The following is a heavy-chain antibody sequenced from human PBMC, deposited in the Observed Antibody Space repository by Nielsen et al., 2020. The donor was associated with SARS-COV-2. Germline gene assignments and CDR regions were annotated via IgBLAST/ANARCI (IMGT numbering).Heavy chain of an antibody. CDR1: GFTFSSYS. V-gene: IGHV3-48*02. J-gene: IGHJ4*02. Sequence: GESLKISCAASGFTFSSYSMNWVHQAPGKGLEWVSSISSSSSTIYYADSVKGRFTISRDNAKNSLYLQMNSLRDEDTAVYYCARGYYYDSSGYYLDYFDYWGQGTLVTVSS. CDR2: ISSSSSTI. CDR3: ARGYYYDSSGYYLDYFDY. D-gene: IGHD3-22*01.